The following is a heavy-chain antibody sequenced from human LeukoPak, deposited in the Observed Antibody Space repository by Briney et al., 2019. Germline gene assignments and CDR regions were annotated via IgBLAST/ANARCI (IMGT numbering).Heavy chain of an antibody. V-gene: IGHV5-51*01. J-gene: IGHJ3*02. Sequence: GESLKISGKGSGYSFTSYWIGWVRQMPGKGLEWMGIIYPGDSDTRYSPSFQGQVTISADKSISTAYLQWSSLKASDTAMYYCARSSGSVSGWRYDAFDIWGQGTMVTVS. D-gene: IGHD6-19*01. CDR2: IYPGDSDT. CDR3: ARSSGSVSGWRYDAFDI. CDR1: GYSFTSYW.